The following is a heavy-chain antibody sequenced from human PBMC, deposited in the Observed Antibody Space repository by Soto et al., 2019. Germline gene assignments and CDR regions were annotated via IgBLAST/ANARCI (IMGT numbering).Heavy chain of an antibody. V-gene: IGHV3-30-3*01. CDR1: GFTFSSYA. D-gene: IGHD1-26*01. J-gene: IGHJ4*02. CDR2: ISYDGSNK. CDR3: AREELPEPYFDY. Sequence: QVQLVESGGGVVQPGRSLRLSCAASGFTFSSYAMHWVRQAPGKGLEWVAVISYDGSNKYYADSVKGRFTISRDNSKNKLYLQMNSLRAEDTAVYYCAREELPEPYFDYWGQGTLVTVSS.